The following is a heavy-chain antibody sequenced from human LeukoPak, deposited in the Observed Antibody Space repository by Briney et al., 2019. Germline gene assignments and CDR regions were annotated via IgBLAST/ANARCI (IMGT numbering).Heavy chain of an antibody. CDR1: GFTFSSYS. V-gene: IGHV3-48*02. CDR2: ITSGSSSI. D-gene: IGHD3-3*01. Sequence: GGSLRLSCTASGFTFSSYSMNWARQAPGKGLEWISYITSGSSSIFYADSVKGRFTISRDNAKNSLYLQMNSLRDEDTAVYYCARGMRGYANFDYWGQGTLVTVPS. CDR3: ARGMRGYANFDY. J-gene: IGHJ4*02.